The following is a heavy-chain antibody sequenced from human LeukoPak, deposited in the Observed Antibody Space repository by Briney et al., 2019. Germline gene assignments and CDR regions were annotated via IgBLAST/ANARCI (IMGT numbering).Heavy chain of an antibody. V-gene: IGHV1-18*01. D-gene: IGHD3-3*01. CDR3: ARAETSYYDFWSGRDAFDI. Sequence: GASVKVSCKAAGYTFTSYGISWVRQAPGHGLEGMGWISAYNGNTNYAQKLQGRVTMTTDTSTSTAYMELRSLRSDDTAVYYCARAETSYYDFWSGRDAFDIWGQGTMVTVSS. J-gene: IGHJ3*02. CDR2: ISAYNGNT. CDR1: GYTFTSYG.